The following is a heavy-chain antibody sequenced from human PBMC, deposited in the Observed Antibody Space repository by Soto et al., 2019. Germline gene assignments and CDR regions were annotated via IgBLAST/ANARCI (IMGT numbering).Heavy chain of an antibody. CDR2: ISGSGGST. V-gene: IGHV3-23*01. CDR3: AKDSHYFGSGSLDY. J-gene: IGHJ4*02. CDR1: GFTFSRSA. Sequence: GGSLRLSCAASGFTFSRSAMNWVRQAPGKGLVWVSSISGSGGSTFYADSVKGRFTISRDNSNNTLYLQMNSLRAEGTAVYYCAKDSHYFGSGSLDYWGQGTLVTVSS. D-gene: IGHD3-10*01.